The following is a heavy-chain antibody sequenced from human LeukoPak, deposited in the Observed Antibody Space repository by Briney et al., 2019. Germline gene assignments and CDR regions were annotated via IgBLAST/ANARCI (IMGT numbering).Heavy chain of an antibody. CDR1: GYTFTSYA. CDR2: INTNTGNP. CDR3: ARVPLYFDWSTPYYFDY. D-gene: IGHD3-9*01. Sequence: ASVKVSCKASGYTFTSYAMNWVRQAPGQGLEWMGWINTNTGNPTYAQGFTGRFVFSLDTSVSTAYLRISSLKAEDTAVYYCARVPLYFDWSTPYYFDYWGQGTLVTVSS. V-gene: IGHV7-4-1*02. J-gene: IGHJ4*02.